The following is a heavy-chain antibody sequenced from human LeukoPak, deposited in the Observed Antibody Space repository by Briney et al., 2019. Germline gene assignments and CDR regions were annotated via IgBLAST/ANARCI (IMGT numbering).Heavy chain of an antibody. CDR1: GGSISSYY. J-gene: IGHJ4*02. CDR2: IYYSGST. CDR3: ARLSRGAPAGFDY. Sequence: PSETLSLTCTVSGGSISSYYWSWIRQPPEKGLEWIGYIYYSGSTNYNPSLKSRVTISVDTSKNQFSLKLTSVTAADTAVYYCARLSRGAPAGFDYWGQGTLVTVSS. D-gene: IGHD6-13*01. V-gene: IGHV4-59*08.